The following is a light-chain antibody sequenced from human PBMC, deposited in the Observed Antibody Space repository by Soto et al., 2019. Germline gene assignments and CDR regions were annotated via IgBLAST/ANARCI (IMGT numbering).Light chain of an antibody. V-gene: IGKV3-20*01. J-gene: IGKJ1*01. Sequence: EIVLTQSPGTLSLSPGERATLSCRASQSVSSYYLAWYQQKPGQAPRLLIYGASSRATGIPDRFSGSGSGTDFTLTISRLEPEDFAVYYCQQYGNSPTWTFGQGTKVEIK. CDR2: GAS. CDR3: QQYGNSPTWT. CDR1: QSVSSYY.